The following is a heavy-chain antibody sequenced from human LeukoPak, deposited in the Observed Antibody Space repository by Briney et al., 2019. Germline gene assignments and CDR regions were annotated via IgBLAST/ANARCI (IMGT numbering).Heavy chain of an antibody. CDR2: IYYSGST. CDR3: ARDGKDIVVVPAAATYYYYYMDV. Sequence: SQTLSLTCTVSGGSISSGDYYWSWIRQPPGKGLEWIGYIYYSGSTYYNPSLKSRVTISVDTSKNQFSLKLSSVTAADTAVYYCARDGKDIVVVPAAATYYYYYMDVWGKGTTVTVSS. V-gene: IGHV4-30-4*08. D-gene: IGHD2-2*01. J-gene: IGHJ6*03. CDR1: GGSISSGDYY.